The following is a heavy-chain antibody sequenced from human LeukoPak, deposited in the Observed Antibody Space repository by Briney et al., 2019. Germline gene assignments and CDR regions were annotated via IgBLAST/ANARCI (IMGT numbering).Heavy chain of an antibody. J-gene: IGHJ4*02. CDR3: AISSPSFPKGY. CDR2: INQDGSER. CDR1: GFTFGSYW. V-gene: IGHV3-7*01. Sequence: GGSLRLSCAASGFTFGSYWLSWVRQAPGKGLEWVANINQDGSERYYVDSVKGRFTISRDNAKNSLCLQMNSLRAEDTAVYYCAISSPSFPKGYWSQGTLVTVSS.